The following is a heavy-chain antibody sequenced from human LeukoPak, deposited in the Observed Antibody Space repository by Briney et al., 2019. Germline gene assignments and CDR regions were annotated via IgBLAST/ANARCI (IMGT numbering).Heavy chain of an antibody. Sequence: ASVKVSCKASGYTFTSYGISWVRQAPGQGLERMGWISAYNGNTNYAQKLQGRVTMTTDTSTSTAYMELRSLRSDDTAVYYCARDRGYSGLFYYFDYWGQGTLVTVSS. CDR2: ISAYNGNT. D-gene: IGHD5-12*01. CDR1: GYTFTSYG. V-gene: IGHV1-18*01. CDR3: ARDRGYSGLFYYFDY. J-gene: IGHJ4*02.